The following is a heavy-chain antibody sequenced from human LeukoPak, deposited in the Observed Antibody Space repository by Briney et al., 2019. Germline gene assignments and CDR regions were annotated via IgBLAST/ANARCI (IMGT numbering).Heavy chain of an antibody. CDR1: GGSISSYY. D-gene: IGHD2-15*01. CDR3: ASMALGYCSGGSCYPGLYYFDY. CDR2: IYTSGST. Sequence: SETLSLTCTVSGGSISSYYWSWIRQPAPPPPPWIGRIYTSGSTNYNPSLKSRVTMSVDTSKNQFSLKLSSVTAADTAVYYCASMALGYCSGGSCYPGLYYFDYWGQGTLVTVSS. V-gene: IGHV4-4*07. J-gene: IGHJ4*02.